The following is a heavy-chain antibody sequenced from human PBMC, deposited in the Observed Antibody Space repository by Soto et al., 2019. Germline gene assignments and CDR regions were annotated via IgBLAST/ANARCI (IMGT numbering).Heavy chain of an antibody. D-gene: IGHD6-19*01. CDR2: IAYSGST. J-gene: IGHJ4*02. Sequence: TLSLTCTVSGASIGSGDCYWSWIRQPPGKGLEWIGYIAYSGSTYYNPSLKSRVTISVDTSKNQFSLKLSSVPDADTAVYYCARDSRGRYYLSDWGQGTLVTVSS. V-gene: IGHV4-30-4*01. CDR3: ARDSRGRYYLSD. CDR1: GASIGSGDCY.